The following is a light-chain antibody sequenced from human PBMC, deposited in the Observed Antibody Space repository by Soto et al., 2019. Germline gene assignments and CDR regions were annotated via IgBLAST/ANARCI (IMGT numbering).Light chain of an antibody. V-gene: IGKV1-39*01. CDR2: TTT. CDR3: QQTYSAPPWT. CDR1: QIVRSY. Sequence: DIQMTQSPSSLSASVGDTITITCRASQIVRSYLNWYQQKPGKAPDLLIYTTTSLQSEVPSRFSGSGSETHFTLTITSLQPEDFATYFCQQTYSAPPWTFGPGTKVEIK. J-gene: IGKJ1*01.